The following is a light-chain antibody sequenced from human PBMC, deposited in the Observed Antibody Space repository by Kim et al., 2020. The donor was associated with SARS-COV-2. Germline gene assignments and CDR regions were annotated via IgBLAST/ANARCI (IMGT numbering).Light chain of an antibody. V-gene: IGKV1-5*01. CDR2: DAS. Sequence: ASVVDRVTFPCRASQIISRWLAWYQQKPGKAPKLLIYDASSLQSEVPSRFSGSGSGTEFTLSISSLQFDDSATYYCQHYNSYPLTFGGGTKVYIK. CDR3: QHYNSYPLT. CDR1: QIISRW. J-gene: IGKJ4*01.